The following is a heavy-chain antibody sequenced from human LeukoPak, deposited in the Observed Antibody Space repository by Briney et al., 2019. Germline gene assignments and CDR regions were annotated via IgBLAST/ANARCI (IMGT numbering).Heavy chain of an antibody. CDR1: GYTFTGYY. V-gene: IGHV1-2*02. J-gene: IGHJ6*03. CDR2: INPIGGGT. D-gene: IGHD2-8*02. Sequence: ASVKDSCKASGYTFTGYYMHWVRPARGQGGAWMGWINPIGGGTNYSQKFQGRVTMPRDRSISTAYMALSRLRSDDTAVYFCAREVCCGVCLYYYYMDVWRKDTTVSVA. CDR3: AREVCCGVCLYYYYMDV.